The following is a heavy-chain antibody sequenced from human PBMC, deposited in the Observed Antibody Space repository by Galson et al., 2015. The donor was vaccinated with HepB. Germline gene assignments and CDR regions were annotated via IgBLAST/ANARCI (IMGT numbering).Heavy chain of an antibody. CDR2: IIPIFGTA. J-gene: IGHJ5*02. CDR1: GGTFSSYA. Sequence: SVKVSCKASGGTFSSYAISWVRQAPGQGLEWMGGIIPIFGTANYAQKFQDRVTITADESTSTAYMELSSLRSEDTAVYYCARFEPVGATEWWFDPWGQGTLVTVSS. CDR3: ARFEPVGATEWWFDP. V-gene: IGHV1-69*13. D-gene: IGHD1-26*01.